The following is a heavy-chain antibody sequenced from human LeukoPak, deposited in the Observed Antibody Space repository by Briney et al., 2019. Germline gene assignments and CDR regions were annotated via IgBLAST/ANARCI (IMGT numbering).Heavy chain of an antibody. J-gene: IGHJ4*02. CDR2: IHYSGST. CDR3: ARDLVATTGGFDY. V-gene: IGHV4-30-4*01. Sequence: SETLSLTCTVSGGSISSDDYYWSWIRQPPGKGLEWIGYIHYSGSTYYNPSLKSRVTISVDTSKNQFHLKVNSVTAADTAVYYCARDLVATTGGFDYWGQGTLVTVSS. D-gene: IGHD5-12*01. CDR1: GGSISSDDYY.